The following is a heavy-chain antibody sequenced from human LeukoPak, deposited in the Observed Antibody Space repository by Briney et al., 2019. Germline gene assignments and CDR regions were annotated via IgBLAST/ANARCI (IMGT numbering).Heavy chain of an antibody. CDR3: AAVRHNSGYGVDV. D-gene: IGHD3-10*01. CDR2: IYDNGNT. Sequence: PSETLSLTCTVSGASITSYYWTWIRQPAGKGLEWIGRIYDNGNTNYNPSLKSRVTIPLDTSKNRFSLRLTSVTAADTAAYHCAAVRHNSGYGVDVWGRGTTVTVS. V-gene: IGHV4-4*07. J-gene: IGHJ6*02. CDR1: GASITSYY.